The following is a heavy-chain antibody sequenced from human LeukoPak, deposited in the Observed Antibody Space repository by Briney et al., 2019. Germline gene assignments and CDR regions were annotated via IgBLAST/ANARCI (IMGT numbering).Heavy chain of an antibody. Sequence: GGSPRPSCAASGFTFSSYAMNWVRQAPGKGLEWVSGTGSTGVSTFYADSVKGRFTVSRDNSKNTLSLQMNSLRAEDTAVYYCAKDPGVVPAHYFDYWGQGTLVTVSS. J-gene: IGHJ4*02. D-gene: IGHD2-2*01. CDR3: AKDPGVVPAHYFDY. CDR2: TGSTGVST. CDR1: GFTFSSYA. V-gene: IGHV3-23*01.